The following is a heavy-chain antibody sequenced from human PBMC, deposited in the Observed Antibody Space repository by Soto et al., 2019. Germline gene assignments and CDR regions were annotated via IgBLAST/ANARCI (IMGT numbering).Heavy chain of an antibody. D-gene: IGHD3-22*01. J-gene: IGHJ6*02. CDR1: GFTFGDYA. Sequence: GGSLRLSCTASGFTFGDYAMSWVRQAPGKGLEWGGFIRSKAYGGTTEYAASVKGRFTITRDDSKSIAYLQMNSLKTEDTAVYYCTREGLYYYDSSGYRAPSYYYYGMDVWGQGTTVTVSS. CDR2: IRSKAYGGTT. CDR3: TREGLYYYDSSGYRAPSYYYYGMDV. V-gene: IGHV3-49*04.